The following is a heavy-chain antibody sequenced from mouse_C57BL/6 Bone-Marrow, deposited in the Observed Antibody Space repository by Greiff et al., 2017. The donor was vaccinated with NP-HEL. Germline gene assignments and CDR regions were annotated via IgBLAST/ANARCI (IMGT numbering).Heavy chain of an antibody. D-gene: IGHD4-1*01. J-gene: IGHJ3*01. Sequence: QVQLKQSGAELVKPGASVKLSCKASGYTFTSYWMQWVKQRPGQGLEWIGEIDPSDSYTNYNQKFKGKATLTVDTSSSTAYMQLSSLTSEDSAVYYCARRVGRRAWFAYWGQGTLVTVSA. CDR1: GYTFTSYW. CDR3: ARRVGRRAWFAY. CDR2: IDPSDSYT. V-gene: IGHV1-50*01.